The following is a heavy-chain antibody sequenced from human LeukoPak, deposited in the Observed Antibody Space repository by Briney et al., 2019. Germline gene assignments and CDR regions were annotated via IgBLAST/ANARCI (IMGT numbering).Heavy chain of an antibody. J-gene: IGHJ4*02. CDR3: ARDGGAYSLIDY. D-gene: IGHD3-16*01. Sequence: PSETLCRTCTVSGGSISSYYWNWIRQPPGKGLEWIGYIYYSGSTNYKTSKKSRVTISVDTSKNQFSLKLSSVTAADTAVYYCARDGGAYSLIDYLGQGSQLTHSS. V-gene: IGHV4-59*01. CDR2: IYYSGST. CDR1: GGSISSYY.